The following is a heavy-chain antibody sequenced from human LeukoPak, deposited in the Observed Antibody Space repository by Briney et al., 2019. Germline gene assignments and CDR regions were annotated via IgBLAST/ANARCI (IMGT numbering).Heavy chain of an antibody. Sequence: SETLSLTCTVSGGSISSYYWSWIRQPPGQGLEWLGYIYYSGSTNYNPSLKSRVTISVDTSKNQFSLKLSAVTAADTAVYYCARGPMVRGVADAFDIWGQGTMVTVSS. J-gene: IGHJ3*02. V-gene: IGHV4-59*01. D-gene: IGHD3-10*01. CDR3: ARGPMVRGVADAFDI. CDR2: IYYSGST. CDR1: GGSISSYY.